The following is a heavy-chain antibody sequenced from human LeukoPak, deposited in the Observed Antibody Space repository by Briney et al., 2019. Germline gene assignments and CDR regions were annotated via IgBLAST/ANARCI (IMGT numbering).Heavy chain of an antibody. CDR3: AKDGVATITYDY. CDR2: ISGSGGAT. J-gene: IGHJ4*02. V-gene: IGHV3-23*01. CDR1: GFTFSSYA. D-gene: IGHD5-12*01. Sequence: GGSLRLSCAASGFTFSSYAMSWVRQAPGKGLEWVSVISGSGGATYYADSVKGRFTISRDNSKNTLYLQMNCLRAEDTAVYYCAKDGVATITYDYWGQGTLVTVSS.